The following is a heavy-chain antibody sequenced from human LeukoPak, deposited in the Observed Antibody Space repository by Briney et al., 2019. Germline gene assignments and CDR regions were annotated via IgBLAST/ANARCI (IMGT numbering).Heavy chain of an antibody. CDR3: AREGIRRDGYRRVDY. V-gene: IGHV4-34*01. CDR1: GGSFSGYS. CDR2: VNHSGST. J-gene: IGHJ4*02. D-gene: IGHD5-24*01. Sequence: SETLSLTCAVYGGSFSGYSWSWIRQPPGKGLEWIGEVNHSGSTNYSPSLKRRVTISVDTSKNQFSLKLRSVTAADTAVYYCAREGIRRDGYRRVDYWGQGTLVTVS.